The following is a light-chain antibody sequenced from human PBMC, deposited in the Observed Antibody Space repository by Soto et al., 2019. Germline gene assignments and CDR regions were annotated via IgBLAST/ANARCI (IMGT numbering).Light chain of an antibody. Sequence: EIVLTQSPGTLSLSPGDRATLSCRASQSVSRSYLAWYQQKPGQAPRLLIYGASSRATGIPDRFSGSGSGTDVTLTISRLEPEDFAVYYCQQYGSTWTFGQGTKVEIK. CDR1: QSVSRSY. J-gene: IGKJ1*01. CDR2: GAS. CDR3: QQYGSTWT. V-gene: IGKV3-20*01.